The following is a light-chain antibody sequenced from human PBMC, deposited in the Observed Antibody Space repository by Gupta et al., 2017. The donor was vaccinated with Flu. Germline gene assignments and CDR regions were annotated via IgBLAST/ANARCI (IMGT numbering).Light chain of an antibody. J-gene: IGLJ1*01. CDR1: SSNIGGNT. Sequence: QSVLTQPPSASGTPGQRVTIPCSGSSSNIGGNTVNWYQQLPGTAPKLLIYSNNQRPSGVPDRFSGSKSGTSGSLAISGLQSEDEADYYCAAWDDSLNGHVFGTGTKVTVL. CDR3: AAWDDSLNGHV. CDR2: SNN. V-gene: IGLV1-44*01.